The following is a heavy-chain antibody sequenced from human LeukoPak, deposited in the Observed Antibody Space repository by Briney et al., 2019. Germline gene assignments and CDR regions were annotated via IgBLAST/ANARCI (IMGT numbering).Heavy chain of an antibody. V-gene: IGHV1-69*13. D-gene: IGHD3-22*01. CDR3: ARGRYYDSSGYYYNDY. CDR2: IIPIFGTA. J-gene: IGHJ4*02. CDR1: GGTFSSYA. Sequence: SVKVSCKASGGTFSSYAISWVRQAPGQGLEWMGGIIPIFGTANYAQKFQGRVTITADESTSTAYMELSSLRSEDTAVYYCARGRYYDSSGYYYNDYWGQGTLVTVSS.